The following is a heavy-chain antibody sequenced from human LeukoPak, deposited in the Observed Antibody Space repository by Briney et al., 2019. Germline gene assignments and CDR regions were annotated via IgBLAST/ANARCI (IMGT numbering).Heavy chain of an antibody. J-gene: IGHJ5*02. V-gene: IGHV4-39*07. D-gene: IGHD3-22*01. Sequence: KTSETLSLTCTVSGGSISSSSYYWGWIRQPPGKGLEWIGSIYTSGTTTYNPSLKSRVTISVDTSKNQFSLELTSVTAADTAVYYCAREASNYYDASAPSWGQGTLVTVSS. CDR3: AREASNYYDASAPS. CDR1: GGSISSSSYY. CDR2: IYTSGTT.